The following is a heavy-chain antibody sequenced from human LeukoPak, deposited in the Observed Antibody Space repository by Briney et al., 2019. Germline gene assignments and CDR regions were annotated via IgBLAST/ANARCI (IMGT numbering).Heavy chain of an antibody. CDR1: AASISNYY. Sequence: SETLSLTCIVSAASISNYYWSWIRQTPEKGLEWVGHIHSSGGSSYYRSLKSRLTLSIDTSRNQLSLKLPSVPAADTAVYFCARLGSYHDFWGQGVLVTVSS. V-gene: IGHV4-4*09. J-gene: IGHJ4*02. CDR2: IHSSGGS. CDR3: ARLGSYHDF. D-gene: IGHD1-26*01.